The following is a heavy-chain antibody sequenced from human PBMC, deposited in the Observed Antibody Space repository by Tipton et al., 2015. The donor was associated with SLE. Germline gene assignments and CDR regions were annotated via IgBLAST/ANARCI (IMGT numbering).Heavy chain of an antibody. D-gene: IGHD3-22*01. J-gene: IGHJ3*02. CDR2: ISAYNGNT. CDR3: SSDITMIVVGITGDAFDI. Sequence: QLVQSGAEVKKPGASVKVSCKASGYTFTSYGISWVRQAPGQGLEWMGWISAYNGNTNYAQKLQGRVTMTTDTSTSTAYMELRSLGSDDAAVYYGSSDITMIVVGITGDAFDIWGQGTMVTVSS. V-gene: IGHV1-18*01. CDR1: GYTFTSYG.